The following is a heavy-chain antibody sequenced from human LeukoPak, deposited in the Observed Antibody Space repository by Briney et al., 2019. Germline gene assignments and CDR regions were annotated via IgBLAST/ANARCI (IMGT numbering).Heavy chain of an antibody. CDR3: AKRGVVIRVILVGFHKEAYYFDS. D-gene: IGHD3-22*01. CDR1: GFSFSSYA. J-gene: IGHJ4*02. Sequence: GGSLRLSCAASGFSFSSYAMTWVRQAPGKGLDWVSIISGIGDSTYYADSVKGRFTISRDNPKNTLYLQMNSLRAEDTAVYFCAKRGVVIRVILVGFHKEAYYFDSWGQGALVTVSS. CDR2: ISGIGDST. V-gene: IGHV3-23*01.